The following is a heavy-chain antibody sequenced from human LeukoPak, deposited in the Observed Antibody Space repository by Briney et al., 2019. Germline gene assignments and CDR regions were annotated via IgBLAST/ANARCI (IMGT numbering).Heavy chain of an antibody. V-gene: IGHV3-33*01. CDR3: ARDHLLRGGWYGLEFSDY. D-gene: IGHD6-19*01. CDR1: GFTFSSYG. Sequence: PGGSLRLSCAASGFTFSSYGMHWVRQAPGKGLEWVAVIWYDGSNKYYADSVKGRFTISRDNSKNTLYLQMNSLRAEDTAVYYCARDHLLRGGWYGLEFSDYWGQGTLVTVSS. J-gene: IGHJ4*02. CDR2: IWYDGSNK.